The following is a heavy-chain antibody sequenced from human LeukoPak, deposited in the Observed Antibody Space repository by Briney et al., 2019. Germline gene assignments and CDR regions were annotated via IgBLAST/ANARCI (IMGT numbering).Heavy chain of an antibody. J-gene: IGHJ4*02. V-gene: IGHV3-30*18. Sequence: GGSLRLSCAASGFTFSGYWMTWVRQAPGKGLEWVAVISYDGSNKYYADSVKGRFTISRDNSKNTLYLQMNSLRAEDTAVYYCAKERGYSYGYCISHYWGQGTLVTVSS. CDR1: GFTFSGYW. CDR3: AKERGYSYGYCISHY. CDR2: ISYDGSNK. D-gene: IGHD5-18*01.